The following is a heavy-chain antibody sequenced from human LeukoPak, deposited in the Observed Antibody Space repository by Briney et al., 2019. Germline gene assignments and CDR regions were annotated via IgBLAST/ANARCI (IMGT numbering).Heavy chain of an antibody. CDR3: ARGLEGSGSGYFDL. V-gene: IGHV3-21*06. Sequence: GGSLRLSCAASGFTFSSFSMNWVRQAPGKGLEWVSSISSSSSYIYYADSVKGRFTISRDNAKSSLFLQINTLRAEDTAVYFCARGLEGSGSGYFDLWGRGTLVTVSS. J-gene: IGHJ2*01. D-gene: IGHD3-10*01. CDR2: ISSSSSYI. CDR1: GFTFSSFS.